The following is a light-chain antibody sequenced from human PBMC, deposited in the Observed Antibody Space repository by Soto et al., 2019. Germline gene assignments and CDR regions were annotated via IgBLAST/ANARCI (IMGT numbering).Light chain of an antibody. CDR2: EAS. V-gene: IGKV1-5*03. CDR3: QQYNSYWT. Sequence: GDRVTITCRASQNINSWLAWYQQRPGKAPKLLIYEASTLERGVPSRFSGSGSGTEFTLTISSLQPDDFATYYCQQYNSYWTFGQGTKVDIK. J-gene: IGKJ1*01. CDR1: QNINSW.